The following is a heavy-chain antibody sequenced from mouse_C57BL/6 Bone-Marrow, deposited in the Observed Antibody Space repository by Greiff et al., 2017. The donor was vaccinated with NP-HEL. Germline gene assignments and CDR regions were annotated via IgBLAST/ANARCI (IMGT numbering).Heavy chain of an antibody. J-gene: IGHJ3*01. D-gene: IGHD1-1*01. V-gene: IGHV1-82*01. CDR1: GYAFSSSW. CDR2: IYPGDGDT. Sequence: QVQLQQSGPELVKPGASVKISCKASGYAFSSSWMNWVKQRPGKGLEWIGRIYPGDGDTNYNGKFKGKATLTADKSSSTAYMQLSSLTSEDSAVYFCASPYYGSSYVNPLFAYWGQGTLVTVSA. CDR3: ASPYYGSSYVNPLFAY.